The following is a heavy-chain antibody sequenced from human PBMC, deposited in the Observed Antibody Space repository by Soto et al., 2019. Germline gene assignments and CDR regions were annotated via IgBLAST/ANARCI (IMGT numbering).Heavy chain of an antibody. J-gene: IGHJ4*02. Sequence: QVQLVQSGAEVKKPGASLKVSCKASGYTFISFGISWVRQAPGQGLEWMGWISPYNGNTNYAPRLQGRVTMTTDTSTSTAYMELGSLRSDDTAVYYCAGGNRNFDYWGQGTLVTVSS. V-gene: IGHV1-18*01. CDR2: ISPYNGNT. CDR1: GYTFISFG. CDR3: AGGNRNFDY.